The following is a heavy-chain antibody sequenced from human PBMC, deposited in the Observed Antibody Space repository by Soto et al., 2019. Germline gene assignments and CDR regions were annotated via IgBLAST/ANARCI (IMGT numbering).Heavy chain of an antibody. J-gene: IGHJ6*02. D-gene: IGHD5-18*01. Sequence: QVQLLQSGAEVKKPGASVTVSCKASGYTFTSYGISWLRQAPGQGLEWMGWISAYNGNTHYAQKRQRRVTITTDPSTSTAYMELRSLRSDDTAVCYCAGITYSPPYYYYYGMDVWVQAITLTVSS. CDR3: AGITYSPPYYYYYGMDV. V-gene: IGHV1-18*01. CDR1: GYTFTSYG. CDR2: ISAYNGNT.